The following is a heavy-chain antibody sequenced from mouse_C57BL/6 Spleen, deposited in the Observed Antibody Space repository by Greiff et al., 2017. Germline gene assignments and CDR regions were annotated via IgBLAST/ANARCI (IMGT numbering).Heavy chain of an antibody. V-gene: IGHV1-20*01. Sequence: VQLQQSGPELVKPGDSVKISCKASGYSFTGYFMNWVMQSHGKSLEWIGRINPYNGDTFYNQKFKGKATLTVDKSSSTAHMELRSLTSEDSAVYYCARRGYYGSRGNYYAMDYWGQGTSVTVSS. CDR2: INPYNGDT. J-gene: IGHJ4*01. D-gene: IGHD1-1*01. CDR3: ARRGYYGSRGNYYAMDY. CDR1: GYSFTGYF.